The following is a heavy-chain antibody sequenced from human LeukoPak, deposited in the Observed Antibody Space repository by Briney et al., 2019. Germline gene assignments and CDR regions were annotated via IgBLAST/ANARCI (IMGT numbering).Heavy chain of an antibody. CDR1: GYTFISCY. CDR2: INPSGGRT. J-gene: IGHJ5*02. Sequence: ASVKVSCKACGYTFISCYIHWVRHAPGQGLEWMGIINPSGGRTGNAQKSQGRATMTRDMSRSTVYMELSSLRSEDTAVYYCAKQWIQLWQEDNWFDPWGQGTLVTVSS. V-gene: IGHV1-46*01. D-gene: IGHD5-18*01. CDR3: AKQWIQLWQEDNWFDP.